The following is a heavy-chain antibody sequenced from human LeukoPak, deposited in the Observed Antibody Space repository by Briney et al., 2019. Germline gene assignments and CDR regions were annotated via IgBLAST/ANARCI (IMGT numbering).Heavy chain of an antibody. J-gene: IGHJ3*02. CDR3: AKDLSMVFDAFNI. D-gene: IGHD4/OR15-4a*01. V-gene: IGHV3-43*02. Sequence: PGGSLRLSCAASGFTFSSYEMNWVRLAPGKGLEWVSLISGDGATTYYAASVKGRFTISRGNNKNFLYLQMNNLGTEDTALYYCAKDLSMVFDAFNIWGQGTLVTVSS. CDR2: ISGDGATT. CDR1: GFTFSSYE.